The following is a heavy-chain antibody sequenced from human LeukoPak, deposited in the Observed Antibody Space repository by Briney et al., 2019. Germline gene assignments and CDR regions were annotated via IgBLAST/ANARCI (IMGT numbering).Heavy chain of an antibody. CDR2: ISSSSSTI. CDR1: GFTFSSSS. V-gene: IGHV3-48*04. Sequence: GGSLRLSCAASGFTFSSSSMNWVRQAPGKGLEWVSYISSSSSTIHYAESVKGRFTISRDNAKNTLYLQMNSLRAEDTAVYYCARHRYDRSSNSNRFDPWGQGTLVTVSS. D-gene: IGHD6-6*01. CDR3: ARHRYDRSSNSNRFDP. J-gene: IGHJ5*02.